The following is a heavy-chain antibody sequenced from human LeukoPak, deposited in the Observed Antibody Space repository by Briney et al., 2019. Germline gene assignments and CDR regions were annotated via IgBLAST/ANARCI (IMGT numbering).Heavy chain of an antibody. CDR2: IGGSDGRT. V-gene: IGHV3-23*01. CDR1: GFTFSRCA. D-gene: IGHD3-22*01. Sequence: GGSLRLSCTASGFTFSRCAMGWVRQSPGKGLEWVAGIGGSDGRTYYADPVKGRFNISRDNFKNSLYLQLNSLRSEDTAIYYCVKDANYFDSGSYMVPFDYWAQGTLVTVSS. CDR3: VKDANYFDSGSYMVPFDY. J-gene: IGHJ4*02.